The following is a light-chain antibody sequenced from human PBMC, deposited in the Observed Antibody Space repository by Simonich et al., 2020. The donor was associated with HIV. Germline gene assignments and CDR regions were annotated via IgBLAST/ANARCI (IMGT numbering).Light chain of an antibody. CDR2: EVS. Sequence: QSAPTQPPSASGSPGQSVTISCTGTSSDVGAYNYVSWYQQHPGKAPKLMIYEVSMRPSGVPDRFAGSKSGNTASLTVSGLQAEDEADYYCSSYAGSNNLVFGGGTKLTVL. V-gene: IGLV2-8*01. J-gene: IGLJ3*02. CDR3: SSYAGSNNLV. CDR1: SSDVGAYNY.